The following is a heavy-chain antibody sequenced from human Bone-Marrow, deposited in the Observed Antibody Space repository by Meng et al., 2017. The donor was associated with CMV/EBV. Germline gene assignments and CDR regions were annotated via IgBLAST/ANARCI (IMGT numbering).Heavy chain of an antibody. CDR1: GFTFSSYW. D-gene: IGHD2-2*01. Sequence: GESLKISCTGSGFTFSSYWMSWVRQAPGKGLEWVANIRQDGSEKHYVDSVKGRFTISRDNTKNSLYLEMNTLRAEDTAVYHCARICVTGRACYHFDSWGQGALVTVPS. CDR3: ARICVTGRACYHFDS. V-gene: IGHV3-7*01. CDR2: IRQDGSEK. J-gene: IGHJ4*02.